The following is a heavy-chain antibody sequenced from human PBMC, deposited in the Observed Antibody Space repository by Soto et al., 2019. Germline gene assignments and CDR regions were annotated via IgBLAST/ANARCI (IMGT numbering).Heavy chain of an antibody. CDR3: ARLGIWSGYYFDY. D-gene: IGHD3-3*01. CDR2: IIPILGIA. V-gene: IGHV1-69*02. CDR1: GGTFSSYT. J-gene: IGHJ4*02. Sequence: ASVKVSCKASGGTFSSYTISWVRQAPGQGLEWMGRIIPILGIANYAQKFQGRVTITADKSTSTAYMELSSLRSEDTAVYYCARLGIWSGYYFDYWGQGTLVTVSS.